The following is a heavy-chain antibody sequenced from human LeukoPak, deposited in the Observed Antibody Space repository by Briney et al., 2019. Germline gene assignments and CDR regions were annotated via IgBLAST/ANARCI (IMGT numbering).Heavy chain of an antibody. V-gene: IGHV1-8*01. Sequence: ASVEVSCKASGYTFTSYDINWVRQATGQGLEWMGWMNPNSGNTGYAQKFQGRVTMTRNTSISTAYMELSSLRSEDTAVYYCARGRFLEWLGAFDIWGQGTMVTVSS. CDR2: MNPNSGNT. J-gene: IGHJ3*02. CDR3: ARGRFLEWLGAFDI. D-gene: IGHD3-3*01. CDR1: GYTFTSYD.